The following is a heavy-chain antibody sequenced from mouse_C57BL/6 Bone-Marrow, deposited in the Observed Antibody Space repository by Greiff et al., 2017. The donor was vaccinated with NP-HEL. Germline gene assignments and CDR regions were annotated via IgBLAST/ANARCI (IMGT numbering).Heavy chain of an antibody. CDR2: IYPGGGYT. V-gene: IGHV1-63*01. CDR1: GYTFTNYW. D-gene: IGHD1-1*01. J-gene: IGHJ1*03. CDR3: ARSRDYYGSSHVHWYFDV. Sequence: QVQLQQSGAELVRPGTSVKMSCKASGYTFTNYWIGWAKQRPGHGLEWIGDIYPGGGYTNYNEKFKGKATLTADKSSSTAYMQCSSLTSEDSAIYYCARSRDYYGSSHVHWYFDVWGTGTTVTVSS.